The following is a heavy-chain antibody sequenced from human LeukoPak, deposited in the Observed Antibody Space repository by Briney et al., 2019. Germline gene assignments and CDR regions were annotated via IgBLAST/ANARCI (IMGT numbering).Heavy chain of an antibody. CDR1: GFTFSSYS. Sequence: GGSLRLSCAASGFTFSSYSMNWVRQAPGKGPEWVSYISSSSSTIYYADSVKGRFTISRDNAKNSLYLQMNSLRAEDTAVYYCARDRSNYDFWSGYYNWGQGTLVTVSS. V-gene: IGHV3-48*01. CDR3: ARDRSNYDFWSGYYN. D-gene: IGHD3-3*01. CDR2: ISSSSSTI. J-gene: IGHJ4*02.